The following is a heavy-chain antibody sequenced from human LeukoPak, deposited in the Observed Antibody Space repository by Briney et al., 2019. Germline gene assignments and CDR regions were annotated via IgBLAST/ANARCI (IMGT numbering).Heavy chain of an antibody. CDR1: GFTFSSYA. V-gene: IGHV3-64*01. J-gene: IGHJ4*02. Sequence: GGSLRLSCAASGFTFSSYAMHWVRQAPGKGLEYVSAISSNGGSTYYANSVKGRFTISRDNSKNTLYLQMGSLRAEDMAVYYCARGNDYDFWSGYGYFDYWGQGTLVTVSS. D-gene: IGHD3-3*01. CDR3: ARGNDYDFWSGYGYFDY. CDR2: ISSNGGST.